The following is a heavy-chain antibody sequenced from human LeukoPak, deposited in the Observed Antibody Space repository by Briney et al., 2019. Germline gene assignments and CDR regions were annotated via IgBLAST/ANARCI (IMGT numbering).Heavy chain of an antibody. Sequence: SETLSLTCTVSGGSISSYYWSWIRQPPGKGLEGIGYIYYSGSTHYNPSLKSRVTISVDTSKNQFSLKLSSVTAADTAVYYCARYGGPSYYYYYYGMDVWGQGTTVTVSS. V-gene: IGHV4-59*01. J-gene: IGHJ6*02. CDR2: IYYSGST. CDR1: GGSISSYY. CDR3: ARYGGPSYYYYYYGMDV. D-gene: IGHD4-23*01.